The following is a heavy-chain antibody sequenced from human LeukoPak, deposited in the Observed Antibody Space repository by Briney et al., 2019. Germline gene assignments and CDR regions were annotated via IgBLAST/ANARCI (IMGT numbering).Heavy chain of an antibody. CDR3: ARRITGTTSDSFDY. V-gene: IGHV4-59*08. CDR1: GGSISSYY. CDR2: IHYSGST. Sequence: SETLSLTCTVSGGSISSYYWSWIRQPPGKGLEWIGYIHYSGSTTYNPSLKSRVTISVDTSKNQFSLKLSSVTAADTAVYYCARRITGTTSDSFDYWGQGTLVTVSS. J-gene: IGHJ4*02. D-gene: IGHD1-20*01.